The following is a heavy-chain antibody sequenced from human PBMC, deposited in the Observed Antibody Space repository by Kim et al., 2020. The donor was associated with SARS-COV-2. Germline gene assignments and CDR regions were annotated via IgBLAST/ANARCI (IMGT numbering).Heavy chain of an antibody. CDR2: ISRNSDYI. V-gene: IGHV3-21*01. CDR1: EFTFSRYS. Sequence: GGSLRLSCAASEFTFSRYSMNWVRQAPGKGLEWVSTISRNSDYIYYADSVEGRFTISRDNAKNSLYLQMNSLRADGTAMYYCARDLSLGRPGGFDYWGQGTLVTVSS. CDR3: ARDLSLGRPGGFDY. D-gene: IGHD3-10*01. J-gene: IGHJ4*02.